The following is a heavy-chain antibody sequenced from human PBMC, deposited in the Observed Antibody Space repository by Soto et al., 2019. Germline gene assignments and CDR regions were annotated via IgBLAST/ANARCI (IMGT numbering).Heavy chain of an antibody. CDR2: FDPEDGET. D-gene: IGHD3-10*01. Sequence: ASVKVSCKGSGYTLTELSMHWVRQAPGKGLEWMGGFDPEDGETIYAQEFQGRVTMTRNTSTNTAYMELSSLRSEDTAVYYCARGQGRIPGNMDVWGKGTTVTVS. V-gene: IGHV1-24*01. CDR3: ARGQGRIPGNMDV. J-gene: IGHJ6*03. CDR1: GYTLTELS.